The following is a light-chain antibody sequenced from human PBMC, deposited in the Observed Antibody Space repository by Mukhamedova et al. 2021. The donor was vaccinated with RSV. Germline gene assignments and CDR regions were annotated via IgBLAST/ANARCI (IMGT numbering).Light chain of an antibody. J-gene: IGKJ2*01. CDR1: QSVLYTSNNEHY. Sequence: ATINCKSSQSVLYTSNNEHYLAWYQQRPGQPPKLLIYWASTRESGVPDRFSGSGSGTDFTLTISSLQAEDVAVYYCQQYYSTPYT. V-gene: IGKV4-1*01. CDR2: WAS. CDR3: QQYYSTPYT.